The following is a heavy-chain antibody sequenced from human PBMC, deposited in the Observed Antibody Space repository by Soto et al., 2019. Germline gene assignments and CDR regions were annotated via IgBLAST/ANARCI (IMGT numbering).Heavy chain of an antibody. Sequence: SVKVSCKASCYPFTSSGISWVRQAPGQGLEWMGWISAYNGNTNYAQKLQVRVTMTTDTSTSTAYMELRSMRSDDTAVYYCARDYLSVHHQGSGSYYDYLGQRTLVTVS. CDR2: ISAYNGNT. CDR1: CYPFTSSG. V-gene: IGHV1-18*01. CDR3: ARDYLSVHHQGSGSYYDY. J-gene: IGHJ4*02. D-gene: IGHD3-10*01.